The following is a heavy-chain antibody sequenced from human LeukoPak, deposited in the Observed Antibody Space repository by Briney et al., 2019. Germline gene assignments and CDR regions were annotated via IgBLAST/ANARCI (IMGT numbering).Heavy chain of an antibody. CDR2: IKTKTDGGTT. V-gene: IGHV3-15*01. CDR1: GFIFNNAW. Sequence: GGSLRLSCAASGFIFNNAWMSWVRQAPGKGLEWVGRIKTKTDGGTTEYAAAVKDRFTISRHDSTNTLYLQMNSLKTEDTAVYFCCTISGSSSGPFDFWGQGTMVTVSS. J-gene: IGHJ3*01. D-gene: IGHD6-19*01. CDR3: CTISGSSSGPFDF.